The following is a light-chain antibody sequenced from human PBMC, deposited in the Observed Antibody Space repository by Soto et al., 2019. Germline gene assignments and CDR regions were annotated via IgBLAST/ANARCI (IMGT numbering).Light chain of an antibody. CDR2: TAS. Sequence: DIQMTQSPSSLSASVGDRVTITCRASQGISTYLNWYQQKPGKAPKLLIYTASSLQSGVPSRFSGSGSGTDFTLTISSMQTEDFAIYYCQQSNNTPLTVGQGTKVEIK. CDR1: QGISTY. CDR3: QQSNNTPLT. V-gene: IGKV1-39*01. J-gene: IGKJ1*01.